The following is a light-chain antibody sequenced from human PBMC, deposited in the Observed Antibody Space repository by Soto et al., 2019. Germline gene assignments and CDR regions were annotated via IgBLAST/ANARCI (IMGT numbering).Light chain of an antibody. CDR2: GAS. J-gene: IGKJ3*01. Sequence: EIVLTQSPGTLSLSPGERATLSCRASQSVSSSYLAWYQQKPGQAPRLLIYGASSRATGIPDRFSGSGSGTDFTLTISRPEPEDFAVYYCQQYDSSPFTFGPWTKVDIK. V-gene: IGKV3-20*01. CDR1: QSVSSSY. CDR3: QQYDSSPFT.